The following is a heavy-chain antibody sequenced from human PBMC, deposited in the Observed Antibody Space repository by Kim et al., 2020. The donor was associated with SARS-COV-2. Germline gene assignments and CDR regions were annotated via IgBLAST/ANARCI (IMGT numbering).Heavy chain of an antibody. CDR1: GVSISSGGHY. CDR3: TRGAELLWFGE. Sequence: SETLSLTCTVSGVSISSGGHYWSWIRQRPGKGLEWIGYIFGGGNTDYNPSLESRVSISMDTSKNQFSLRLSSVTAADTDVYFCTRGAELLWFGEWGQGTLVTVSS. D-gene: IGHD3-10*01. V-gene: IGHV4-31*03. J-gene: IGHJ4*02. CDR2: IFGGGNT.